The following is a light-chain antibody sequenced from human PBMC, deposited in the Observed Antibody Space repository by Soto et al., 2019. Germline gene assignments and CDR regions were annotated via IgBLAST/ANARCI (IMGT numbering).Light chain of an antibody. V-gene: IGLV2-11*01. CDR1: SSDVGDFNY. J-gene: IGLJ1*01. CDR3: CSYAGSIAV. Sequence: QSALTQPRSVSGSPGLSVTISCTGTSSDVGDFNYVSWYQQHPGKAPKLMIYDVSKRPSGVPDRFSGSKSGNTASLTISGLQAEDEADYYCCSYAGSIAVFGTGTKVTVL. CDR2: DVS.